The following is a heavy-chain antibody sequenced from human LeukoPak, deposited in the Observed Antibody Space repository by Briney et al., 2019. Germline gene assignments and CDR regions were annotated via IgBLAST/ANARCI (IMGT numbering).Heavy chain of an antibody. V-gene: IGHV3-23*01. Sequence: PGGSLRLSCAASGFIFSDSGMTWVRQAPGKGLECVSAISPGGRDALNAESVKDRFTISRHNSKNTLYLQMNSLRAEDTAIYYCVKGGTYSPLDSWGQGTLVTVSS. CDR3: VKGGTYSPLDS. CDR2: ISPGGRDA. CDR1: GFIFSDSG. J-gene: IGHJ4*02. D-gene: IGHD1-26*01.